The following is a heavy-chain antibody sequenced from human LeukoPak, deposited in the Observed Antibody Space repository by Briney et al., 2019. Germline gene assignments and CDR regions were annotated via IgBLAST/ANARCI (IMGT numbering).Heavy chain of an antibody. Sequence: SETLSLTCAVYGGFFSGYYWSWIRQPPGKGLEWIGEINHSGSTNYNPSLKSRVTISVDTSKNQFSLKLSSVTAADTAVYYCARQESMYYDILTGYYKSNWFDPWGQGTLVTVSS. V-gene: IGHV4-34*01. CDR1: GGFFSGYY. D-gene: IGHD3-9*01. CDR2: INHSGST. CDR3: ARQESMYYDILTGYYKSNWFDP. J-gene: IGHJ5*02.